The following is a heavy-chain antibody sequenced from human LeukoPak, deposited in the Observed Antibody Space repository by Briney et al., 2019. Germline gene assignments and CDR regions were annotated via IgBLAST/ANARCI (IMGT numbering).Heavy chain of an antibody. V-gene: IGHV5-51*01. CDR3: ARQRRSSGWPNDY. CDR1: GYSFTSYW. Sequence: GEALQSSSKGSGYSFTSYWIAWGRPMPGKGRGWRGIIYPDDSDTRYSPSFQGQVTITADKSISTAYLQWSSLKASDNAMYYCARQRRSSGWPNDYWGQGTLVTVSS. CDR2: IYPDDSDT. J-gene: IGHJ4*02. D-gene: IGHD6-19*01.